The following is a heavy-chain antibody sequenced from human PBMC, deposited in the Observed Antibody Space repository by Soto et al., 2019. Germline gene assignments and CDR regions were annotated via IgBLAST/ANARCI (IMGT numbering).Heavy chain of an antibody. V-gene: IGHV3-30-3*01. CDR2: ISFDGTKK. D-gene: IGHD4-17*01. J-gene: IGHJ6*02. CDR3: AREDDYGYRYINYGLDV. Sequence: PGGSLRLSCAASGFTFNIYALHWVRQAPGKGLEWVAVISFDGTKKYYSDSVKGRFTISRDNLKNTLCLQMNNLRVEDAALYFCAREDDYGYRYINYGLDVWGQGTTVTVSS. CDR1: GFTFNIYA.